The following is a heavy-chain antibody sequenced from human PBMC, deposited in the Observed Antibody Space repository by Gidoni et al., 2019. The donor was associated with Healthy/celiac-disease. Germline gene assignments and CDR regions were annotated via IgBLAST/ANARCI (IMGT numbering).Heavy chain of an antibody. D-gene: IGHD3-22*01. CDR2: IYYSGST. Sequence: QVQLQESGPGLVKPSQTLSLTCTVSGGSIISGGYYWSWIRQHPGKGLEWIGYIYYSGSTYYNPSLKSRVTISVDTSKNQFSLKLSSVTAADTAVYYCARVAGPPITMIVVVKVHDAFDIWGQGTMVTVSS. J-gene: IGHJ3*02. CDR3: ARVAGPPITMIVVVKVHDAFDI. V-gene: IGHV4-31*03. CDR1: GGSIISGGYY.